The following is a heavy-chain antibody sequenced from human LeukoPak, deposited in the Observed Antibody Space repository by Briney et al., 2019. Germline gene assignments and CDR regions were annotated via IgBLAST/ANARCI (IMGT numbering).Heavy chain of an antibody. CDR1: GFTFSNAW. Sequence: PGGSLRLSCAASGFTFSNAWMSWVRQAPGKGLEYVSTISSNGGSTYYANSVKGRFTISRDNSKNTLYLQMGSLRAEDMAVYYCARGGYFDWLSYFDYWGQGTLVTVSS. V-gene: IGHV3-64*01. D-gene: IGHD3-9*01. CDR2: ISSNGGST. J-gene: IGHJ4*02. CDR3: ARGGYFDWLSYFDY.